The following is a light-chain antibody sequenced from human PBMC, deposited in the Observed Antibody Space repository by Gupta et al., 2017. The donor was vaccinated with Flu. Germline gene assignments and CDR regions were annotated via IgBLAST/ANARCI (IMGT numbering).Light chain of an antibody. J-gene: IGKJ1*01. CDR2: GAS. V-gene: IGKV3-15*01. Sequence: GERATLSRRASQSLAKNLAWFQQRPGQAPRLLIYGASTRGTTVPARFSGSGSGTDFTLTISSLQSEDFAVYYCQQYHNWPRTFGPGTKVEVK. CDR3: QQYHNWPRT. CDR1: QSLAKN.